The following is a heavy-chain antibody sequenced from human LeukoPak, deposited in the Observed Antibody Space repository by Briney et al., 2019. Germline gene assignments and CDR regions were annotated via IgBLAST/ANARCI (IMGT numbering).Heavy chain of an antibody. CDR1: GFTFSTFW. J-gene: IGHJ3*01. CDR3: ARAFPDY. CDR2: IKEDGSEK. D-gene: IGHD4-17*01. V-gene: IGHV3-7*01. Sequence: GGSLRLSCVASGFTFSTFWMSWVRQAPGKGLEWVANIKEDGSEKYYVDSVKGRFTISRDNAKNSLYLQMNSLRAEDTAVYYCARAFPDYWGQGTMVTVSS.